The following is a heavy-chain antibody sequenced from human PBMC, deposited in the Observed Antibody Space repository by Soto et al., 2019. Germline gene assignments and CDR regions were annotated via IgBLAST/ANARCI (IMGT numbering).Heavy chain of an antibody. CDR1: GFTFNNYG. J-gene: IGHJ3*01. Sequence: QVQLVESGGGVVQPGRSLRLSCAASGFTFNNYGMHWFRQAPGKGLEWVATISNDGSDKYYADSVKGRLTISRDNSKNTVYLQMHSLRAEETAVYYCAKDQGIAASHGIDWGQGTMVTVSS. CDR3: AKDQGIAASHGID. D-gene: IGHD6-13*01. V-gene: IGHV3-30*18. CDR2: ISNDGSDK.